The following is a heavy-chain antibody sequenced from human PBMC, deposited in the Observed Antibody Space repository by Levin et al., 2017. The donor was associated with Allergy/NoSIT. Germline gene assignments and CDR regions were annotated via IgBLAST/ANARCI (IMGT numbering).Heavy chain of an antibody. J-gene: IGHJ1*01. Sequence: GESLKISCKISGYSLTDLSMHWVRQAPGKGLERMGGFDPEDGKPIYAQKFQGRVTLTEDTSTDTAFMEMTTVTDEDAAVYYCAAGYSSGWRAEYFHHWGQGTLVIVSS. CDR1: GYSLTDLS. CDR2: FDPEDGKP. D-gene: IGHD6-19*01. V-gene: IGHV1-24*01. CDR3: AAGYSSGWRAEYFHH.